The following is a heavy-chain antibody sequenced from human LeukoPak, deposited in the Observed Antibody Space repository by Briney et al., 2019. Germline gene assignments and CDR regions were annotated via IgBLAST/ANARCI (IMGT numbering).Heavy chain of an antibody. CDR3: AKDREWLGVLAY. V-gene: IGHV3-30*04. Sequence: GRSLRLSCVASGFDFSHYAMHWVRQAPGKGLEWVSIISFDGNTEYYTDSVRGRFTISRDNSRNTVSLQMDGLRTEDTAVYYCAKDREWLGVLAYWGQGTLVTVSS. J-gene: IGHJ4*02. CDR1: GFDFSHYA. CDR2: ISFDGNTE. D-gene: IGHD3-3*01.